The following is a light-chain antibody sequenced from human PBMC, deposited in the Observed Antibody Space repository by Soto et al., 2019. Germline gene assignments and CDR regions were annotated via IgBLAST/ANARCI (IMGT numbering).Light chain of an antibody. CDR2: RAS. Sequence: DIVMTQSPATLSVSPGARATLSFAASQSVSSNLAWYQQTPGQAPRLLIYRASTRATGIPARFSGSGSGTEFTLTISSLQSEDFAVYYCQQYNNWVTFGPGT. J-gene: IGKJ3*01. CDR3: QQYNNWVT. CDR1: QSVSSN. V-gene: IGKV3-15*01.